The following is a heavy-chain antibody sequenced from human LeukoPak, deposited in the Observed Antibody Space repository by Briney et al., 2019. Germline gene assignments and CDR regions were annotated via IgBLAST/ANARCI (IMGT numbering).Heavy chain of an antibody. D-gene: IGHD5-12*01. Sequence: SETLSLTCAVYGGSFSGYYWSWIRQPPGKGPEWIGEINHSGSTNYSPSLKSRVTISVDTSKNQFSLKLSSVTAADTAVYYCARVGVATISSYFDYWGQGTLVTVSS. CDR1: GGSFSGYY. CDR3: ARVGVATISSYFDY. V-gene: IGHV4-34*01. J-gene: IGHJ4*02. CDR2: INHSGST.